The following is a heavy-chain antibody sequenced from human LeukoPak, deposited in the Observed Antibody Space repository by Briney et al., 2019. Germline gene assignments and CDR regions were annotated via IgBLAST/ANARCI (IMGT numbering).Heavy chain of an antibody. CDR1: GYTFTGYY. J-gene: IGHJ3*02. V-gene: IGHV1-2*02. CDR3: ARVEGYCSTTSCQQNNAFDI. D-gene: IGHD2-2*01. CDR2: INPNSGGT. Sequence: ASVKVSRKASGYTFTGYYMHWVRQAPGQGLEWMGWINPNSGGTNYAQKCQARVTMTRDTSISTAYMELSRLRSDDTAVYYCARVEGYCSTTSCQQNNAFDIWGQGTMVTVSS.